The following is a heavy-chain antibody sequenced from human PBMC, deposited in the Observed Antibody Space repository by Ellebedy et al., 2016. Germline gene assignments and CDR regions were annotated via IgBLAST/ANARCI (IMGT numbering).Heavy chain of an antibody. CDR3: ARLVAVAGKVDY. CDR2: IFYSGNT. J-gene: IGHJ4*02. CDR1: GASISSHY. Sequence: SETLSLTCSVTGASISSHYWNWIRQHPERGLEWIGYIFYSGNTRYNPSLKSRVTLSSETSKNHFSLKLSSVTAADTARYYCARLVAVAGKVDYWGQGALVTVSS. D-gene: IGHD6-19*01. V-gene: IGHV4-59*08.